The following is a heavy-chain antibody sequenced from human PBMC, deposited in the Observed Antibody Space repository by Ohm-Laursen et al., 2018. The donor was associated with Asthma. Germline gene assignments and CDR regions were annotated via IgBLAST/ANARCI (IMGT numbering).Heavy chain of an antibody. Sequence: GSLRLSCTATGFTFSSYGMSWVRQAPGKGLEWVSSVSVSGFWTYDSDSVKGRFTISRDNSKNTVYLQMNSLRAEGTAVYYCAKLGDSGDYGGSDNYHGMDVWGLGTTVTVSS. CDR3: AKLGDSGDYGGSDNYHGMDV. D-gene: IGHD4-17*01. J-gene: IGHJ6*02. V-gene: IGHV3-23*01. CDR1: GFTFSSYG. CDR2: VSVSGFWT.